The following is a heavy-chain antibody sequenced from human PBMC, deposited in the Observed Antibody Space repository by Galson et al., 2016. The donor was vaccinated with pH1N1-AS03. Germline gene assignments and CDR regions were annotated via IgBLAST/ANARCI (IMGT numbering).Heavy chain of an antibody. CDR1: AFPLRNYA. V-gene: IGHV3-23*01. CDR3: KQGEGGGPDDD. J-gene: IGHJ4*02. CDR2: LGSGGDT. Sequence: SLRLSCAASAFPLRNYALRWVRQAPGKGLEWVSTLGSGGDTQYADPVKGRFTISRDKSKNTMYLQMNSLRAEDTAIYYCKQGEGGGPDDDWGQGTLVTVSS. D-gene: IGHD1/OR15-1a*01.